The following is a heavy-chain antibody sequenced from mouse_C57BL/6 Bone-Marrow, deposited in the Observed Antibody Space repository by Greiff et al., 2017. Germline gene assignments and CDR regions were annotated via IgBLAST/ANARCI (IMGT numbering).Heavy chain of an antibody. Sequence: VHLVESGGGLVKPGGSLKLPCAASGFTFSDYGMHWVRQAPEKGREWVAYISSGSSTIYYADPVQGRFTISRDNAKNTLFLQMTSLRSEDTAMYYCAMEGYYGNFDYGGQGTTLTVSS. V-gene: IGHV5-17*01. CDR1: GFTFSDYG. J-gene: IGHJ2*01. D-gene: IGHD1-1*01. CDR3: AMEGYYGNFDY. CDR2: ISSGSSTI.